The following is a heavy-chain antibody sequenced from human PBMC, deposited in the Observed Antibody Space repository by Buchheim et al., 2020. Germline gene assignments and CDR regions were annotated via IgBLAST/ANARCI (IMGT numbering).Heavy chain of an antibody. V-gene: IGHV3-48*04. CDR3: ARTKSIAVAGTFDY. Sequence: EVQLVESGGGLVQPGGSLRLSCAASGFTFSSYSMNWVRQAPGKGLEWVSYISSSSSTIYYADSVKGRFTISRDNAKNPLYLQMNSLRAEDTAVYYCARTKSIAVAGTFDYWGQGTL. D-gene: IGHD6-19*01. CDR2: ISSSSSTI. CDR1: GFTFSSYS. J-gene: IGHJ4*02.